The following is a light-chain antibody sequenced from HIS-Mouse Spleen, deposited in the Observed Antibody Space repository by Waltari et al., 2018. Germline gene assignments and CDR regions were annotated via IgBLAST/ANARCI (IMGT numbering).Light chain of an antibody. CDR1: NIGSKS. J-gene: IGLJ2*01. CDR3: QVWDSSSDHVV. CDR2: DDS. V-gene: IGLV3-21*03. Sequence: SYVLTQPPSVSVAPGKTARITCGGNNIGSKSVHWYPQKPGQAPELGGYDDSDRPSGIPERFSGSNSGNTATLTISRVEAGDEADYYCQVWDSSSDHVVFGGGTKLTVL.